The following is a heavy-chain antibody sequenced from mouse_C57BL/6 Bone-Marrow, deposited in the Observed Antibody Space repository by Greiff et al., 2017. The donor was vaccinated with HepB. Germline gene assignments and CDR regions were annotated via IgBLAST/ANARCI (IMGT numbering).Heavy chain of an antibody. Sequence: VQLQESGPGLVQPSQSLSITCTVSGFSLTSYGVHWVRQSPGKGLEWLGVIWSGGSTDYNAAFISRLSISKDNSKSQVFFKMNSLQADDTAIYYCARNDDYDTPAYWGQGTLVTVSA. J-gene: IGHJ3*01. V-gene: IGHV2-2*01. D-gene: IGHD2-4*01. CDR2: IWSGGST. CDR1: GFSLTSYG. CDR3: ARNDDYDTPAY.